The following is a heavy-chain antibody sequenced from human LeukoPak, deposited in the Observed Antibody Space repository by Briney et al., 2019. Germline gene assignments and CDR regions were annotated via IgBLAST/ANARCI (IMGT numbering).Heavy chain of an antibody. CDR1: GGSIRSSYYY. D-gene: IGHD3-10*01. CDR3: ARHYGP. V-gene: IGHV4-39*01. J-gene: IGHJ5*02. CDR2: IYDSGSP. Sequence: SETLSLTCTVSGGSIRSSYYYWGWIRQPPGKGLEWIGSIYDSGSPYYNPSLKSRVTISVDTSKNQFSLKLNSVTAADPAVYYCARHYGPWGQGTLVTVSS.